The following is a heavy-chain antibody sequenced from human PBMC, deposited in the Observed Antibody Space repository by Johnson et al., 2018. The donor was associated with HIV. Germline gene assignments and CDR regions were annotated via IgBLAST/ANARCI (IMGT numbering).Heavy chain of an antibody. CDR2: MSYDGSKT. CDR1: GFTFRAYG. V-gene: IGHV3-30*18. Sequence: QVQLVESGGGVVQPGTSLRLSCAASGFTFRAYGMHWVRQAPGKGLEWLTLMSYDGSKTYYADSVKGRFTISRDNSKNTLYLQMNSLRAEDTAVYYCAKDPQADYAFDIWGQGTMVTVSS. J-gene: IGHJ3*02. CDR3: AKDPQADYAFDI.